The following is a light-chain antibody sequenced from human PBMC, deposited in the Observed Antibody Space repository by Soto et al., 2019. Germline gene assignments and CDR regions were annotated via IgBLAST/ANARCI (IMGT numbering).Light chain of an antibody. CDR2: DNN. V-gene: IGLV1-51*01. Sequence: QSVLTQPPSVSAAPGQKVTISCSGSSSNIGNNYVSWYQQLPGTAPKLLISDNNKRPSGIPDRFSGSKSGTSATLGITGLQTGDEADYYCGTWYSSLSAYVFGSGTKLTVL. CDR1: SSNIGNNY. J-gene: IGLJ1*01. CDR3: GTWYSSLSAYV.